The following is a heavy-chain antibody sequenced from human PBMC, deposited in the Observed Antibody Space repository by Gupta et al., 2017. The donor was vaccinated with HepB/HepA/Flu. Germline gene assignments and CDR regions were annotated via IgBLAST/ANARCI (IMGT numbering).Heavy chain of an antibody. J-gene: IGHJ4*02. CDR2: IHYSGGT. CDR3: ARHRGITVAGEIDY. CDR1: GGSISSYY. V-gene: IGHV4-59*08. Sequence: QVQLQESGPGLVKPSETLSLTCTVPGGSISSYYWSWTRQPPGKGLEWIGYIHYSGGTNYNPSLKSRVTISVDTSKNQFSLRLSSVTAADTAVYYCARHRGITVAGEIDYWGQGTLVTVSS. D-gene: IGHD6-19*01.